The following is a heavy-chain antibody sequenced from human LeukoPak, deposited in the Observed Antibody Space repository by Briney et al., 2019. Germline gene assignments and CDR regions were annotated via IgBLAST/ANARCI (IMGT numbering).Heavy chain of an antibody. V-gene: IGHV3-7*03. CDR2: INHNGNVN. CDR3: ARGGGLDV. CDR1: EFTFSSYW. J-gene: IGHJ6*02. Sequence: GGSLRLSCAASEFTFSSYWMSWVRQAPGKGLEWVASINHNGNVNYYVDSVKGRFTISRDNAKNSLYLQMSNLRAEDTAVYFCARGGGLDVWGQGATVTVSS. D-gene: IGHD3-16*01.